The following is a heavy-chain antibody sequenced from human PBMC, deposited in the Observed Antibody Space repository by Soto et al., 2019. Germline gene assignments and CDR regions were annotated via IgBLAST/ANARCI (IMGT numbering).Heavy chain of an antibody. J-gene: IGHJ6*02. CDR2: IYYSGST. Sequence: SETLSLTCTVSGGSISSYYWSWIRQPPGKGLEWIGYIYYSGSTNYNPSLKSRVTISVDTSKNQFSLKLSSVTAADTAVYYCARAIMITFGEHYYYYYGMDVWGQGTTVTVSS. CDR1: GGSISSYY. D-gene: IGHD3-16*01. CDR3: ARAIMITFGEHYYYYYGMDV. V-gene: IGHV4-59*01.